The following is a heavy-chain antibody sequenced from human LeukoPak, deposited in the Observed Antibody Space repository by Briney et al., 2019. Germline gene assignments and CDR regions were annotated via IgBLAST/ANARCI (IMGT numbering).Heavy chain of an antibody. Sequence: PSETLSLTCAVSGYSISSDYYWGWIRQPPGKGLEWIGSIYHSGSTYYNPSLKSRVTISVDTSKNQFSLKLSSVTAADTAVYYCARQGREENWFDPWGQGTLVTVSS. CDR1: GYSISSDYY. J-gene: IGHJ5*02. CDR3: ARQGREENWFDP. D-gene: IGHD5-24*01. V-gene: IGHV4-38-2*01. CDR2: IYHSGST.